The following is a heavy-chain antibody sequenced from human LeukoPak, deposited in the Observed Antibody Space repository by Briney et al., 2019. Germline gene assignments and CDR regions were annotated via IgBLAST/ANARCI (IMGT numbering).Heavy chain of an antibody. D-gene: IGHD7-27*01. J-gene: IGHJ4*02. V-gene: IGHV4-39*07. CDR3: ASRKLGNDY. CDR1: GDSISNTNYY. CDR2: IYYSGRT. Sequence: SETLSLTCTVSGDSISNTNYYWGWIRQPPGKGLEWIGSIYYSGRTYHNPSLKSRVTISVDTSKNQFSLKLISVTAADTAVYYCASRKLGNDYWGQGTLVTVSS.